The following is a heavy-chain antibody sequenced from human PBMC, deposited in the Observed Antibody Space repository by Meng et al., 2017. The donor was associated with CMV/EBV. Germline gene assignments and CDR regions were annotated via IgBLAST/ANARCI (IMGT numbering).Heavy chain of an antibody. Sequence: SETLSLTCAVYGGSFSGYYWSWIRQPPGKGLEWIGEINHSGSTNYNPSLKSRVTISVDTSKNQFSLKLSSVTAADTAVYYCARAGGYDFWSGYPTGGYYYGMDVWGQGTTVTVS. CDR1: GGSFSGYY. J-gene: IGHJ6*02. V-gene: IGHV4-34*01. CDR3: ARAGGYDFWSGYPTGGYYYGMDV. D-gene: IGHD3-3*01. CDR2: INHSGST.